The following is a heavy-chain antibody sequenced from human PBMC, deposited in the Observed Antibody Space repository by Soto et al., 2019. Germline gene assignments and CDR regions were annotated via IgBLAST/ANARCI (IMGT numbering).Heavy chain of an antibody. V-gene: IGHV3-23*01. J-gene: IGHJ1*01. D-gene: IGHD2-15*01. CDR2: ISGSGGST. CDR1: GFTFSSYA. CDR3: AKGGYCSGGSCYSGGAWYFQH. Sequence: GGSLRLSCAASGFTFSSYAMSWVRQAPGKGLEWVSAISGSGGSTYYADSVKGRFTISRDNSKNTLYLQMNSLRAEDTAVYYCAKGGYCSGGSCYSGGAWYFQHWGQGTLVTVSS.